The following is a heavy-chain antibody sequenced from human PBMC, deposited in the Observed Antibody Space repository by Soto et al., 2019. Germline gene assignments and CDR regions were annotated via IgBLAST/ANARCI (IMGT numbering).Heavy chain of an antibody. V-gene: IGHV4-39*01. D-gene: IGHD2-8*01. Sequence: QLQLQESGPGLVKPSETLSLTCTVSGGSISSSSYYWGWIRQPPGKGLEWIGSIYYSGSTYYNPSLKSRVTISVDTSKNQFSLKLSSVTAADTAVYYCARRYCTNGVCLPTTMKGQYYYYYGMDVWGQGTTVTVSS. CDR2: IYYSGST. CDR3: ARRYCTNGVCLPTTMKGQYYYYYGMDV. CDR1: GGSISSSSYY. J-gene: IGHJ6*02.